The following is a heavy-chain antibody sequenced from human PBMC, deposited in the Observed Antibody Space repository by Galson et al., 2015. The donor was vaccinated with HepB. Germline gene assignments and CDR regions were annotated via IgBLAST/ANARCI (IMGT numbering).Heavy chain of an antibody. CDR3: ARGVAPYYDFWSGYYMEEYNDY. V-gene: IGHV3-33*01. J-gene: IGHJ4*02. CDR1: GFTFSSYG. Sequence: SLRLSCAASGFTFSSYGMHWVRQAPGKGLEWVAVIWYDGSNKYYADSVKGRFTISRDNSKNTLYLQMNSLRAEDTAVYYCARGVAPYYDFWSGYYMEEYNDYWGQGTLVTVSS. D-gene: IGHD3-3*01. CDR2: IWYDGSNK.